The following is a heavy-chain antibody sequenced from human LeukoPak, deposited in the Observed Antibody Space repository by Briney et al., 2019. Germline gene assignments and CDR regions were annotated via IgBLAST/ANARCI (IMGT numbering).Heavy chain of an antibody. CDR3: AKEGAYGSGSPPIDY. CDR1: GFTLSSYA. CDR2: ISGSGGST. D-gene: IGHD3-10*01. Sequence: PGGSLRLSFAASGFTLSSYAMSWVRQAPGKGLEWVSAISGSGGSTYYSDSVKGRFTISRDNSKNTLYLQMNSLRAEDTAVYYCAKEGAYGSGSPPIDYWGQGTLVTVSS. J-gene: IGHJ4*02. V-gene: IGHV3-23*01.